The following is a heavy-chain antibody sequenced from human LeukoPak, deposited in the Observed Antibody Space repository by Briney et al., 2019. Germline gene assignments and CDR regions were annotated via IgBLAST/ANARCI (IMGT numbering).Heavy chain of an antibody. V-gene: IGHV5-10-1*01. Sequence: GESLRISCERSGSSFTSYWISWVRQMPGKGLEWMGRIDPSDSYTNYSPSFQGHVTISADKSISTAYLQWSSLKASDTAMYYCARLYYYDSSVYSDWGQGTLVTVSS. CDR1: GSSFTSYW. CDR3: ARLYYYDSSVYSD. D-gene: IGHD3-22*01. CDR2: IDPSDSYT. J-gene: IGHJ4*02.